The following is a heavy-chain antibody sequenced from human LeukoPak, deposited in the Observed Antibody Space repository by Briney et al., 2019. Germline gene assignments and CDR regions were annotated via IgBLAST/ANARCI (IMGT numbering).Heavy chain of an antibody. CDR2: INWNGGST. Sequence: RPGGSLRLSCAASGFTFDDYGMSWVRQAPGKGLEWVSGINWNGGSTGYADSVKGRFTISRDNAKTSLYLQMNSLRADDTAVYYCARTVGATDSLDYWGQGTLVTVSS. V-gene: IGHV3-20*04. CDR3: ARTVGATDSLDY. D-gene: IGHD1-26*01. CDR1: GFTFDDYG. J-gene: IGHJ4*02.